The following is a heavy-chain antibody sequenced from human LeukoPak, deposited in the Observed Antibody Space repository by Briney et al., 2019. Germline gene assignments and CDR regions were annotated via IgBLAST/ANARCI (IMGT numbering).Heavy chain of an antibody. V-gene: IGHV3-23*01. Sequence: LSGGSLRLSCAASGFTFSSYAMSWVRQAPGKGLEWVSSISNSGGRTFYTDSVKGRFTISRDNSKITPYLQMNSLRAEDTAVYYCAKSYNGYESKPDYWGQGTLVTVSS. J-gene: IGHJ4*02. CDR1: GFTFSSYA. D-gene: IGHD5-12*01. CDR2: ISNSGGRT. CDR3: AKSYNGYESKPDY.